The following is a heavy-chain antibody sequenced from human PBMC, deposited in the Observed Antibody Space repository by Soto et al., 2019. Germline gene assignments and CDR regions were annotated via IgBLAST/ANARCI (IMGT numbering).Heavy chain of an antibody. CDR2: ISAYNGNT. CDR3: ARTVSANTYYDYVWGSYRTCFDY. D-gene: IGHD3-16*02. J-gene: IGHJ5*01. Sequence: ASVKVSCKASGYTFTSYGISWVRQAPGQGLEWMGWISAYNGNTNYAQKLQGRVTMTTDTSTSTAYMELRSLRSDDTAVYYCARTVSANTYYDYVWGSYRTCFDYWGHGTLVTVSS. CDR1: GYTFTSYG. V-gene: IGHV1-18*04.